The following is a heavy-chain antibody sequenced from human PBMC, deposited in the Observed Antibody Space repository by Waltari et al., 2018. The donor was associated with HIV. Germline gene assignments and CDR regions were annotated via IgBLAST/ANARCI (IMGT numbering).Heavy chain of an antibody. V-gene: IGHV3-33*01. CDR3: TRDKQTTGATRDY. Sequence: QVQLVESGGGVVQPGRSLRLSCAASGFTFSNYGMHWVRQAPGEGVEWVALIWDDGSNKFYADSVKGRFIISRDNSKNTLYLQINSLRADDTAVYYCTRDKQTTGATRDYWGQGTLVTVSS. J-gene: IGHJ4*02. CDR2: IWDDGSNK. D-gene: IGHD2-15*01. CDR1: GFTFSNYG.